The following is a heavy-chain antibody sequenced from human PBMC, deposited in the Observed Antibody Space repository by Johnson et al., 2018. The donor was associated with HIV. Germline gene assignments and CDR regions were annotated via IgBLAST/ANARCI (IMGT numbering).Heavy chain of an antibody. D-gene: IGHD1-1*01. CDR3: ARDLGGTRGNAFDI. J-gene: IGHJ3*02. CDR1: GFTVSNNY. Sequence: VQLVESGGDLIQPGGSLRLSCAVSGFTVSNNYMNWVRQAPGKGLEWVSVIYSGGSIYSVDSVKGRFTISRDNSKNTLYLQMNSLRAEETAVYYCARDLGGTRGNAFDIWGQGTMVTVSS. CDR2: IYSGGSI. V-gene: IGHV3-53*01.